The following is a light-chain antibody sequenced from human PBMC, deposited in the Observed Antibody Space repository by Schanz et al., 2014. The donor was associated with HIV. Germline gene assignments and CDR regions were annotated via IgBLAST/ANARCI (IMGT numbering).Light chain of an antibody. J-gene: IGKJ3*01. V-gene: IGKV3-20*01. Sequence: EIVLTQSPGTLSLSPGERATLSCRASQSVSSSYLAWYQQRPGQAPRLLIFGASSRATGVPDRFSGSGSGTEFNLTINRLEPEDFAVYYCQQYGSSFTFGPGTKVDIK. CDR1: QSVSSSY. CDR2: GAS. CDR3: QQYGSSFT.